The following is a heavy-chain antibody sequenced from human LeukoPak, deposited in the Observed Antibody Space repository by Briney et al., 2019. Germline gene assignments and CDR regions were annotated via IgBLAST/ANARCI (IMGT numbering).Heavy chain of an antibody. D-gene: IGHD6-19*01. CDR3: ARETVAGTFDQ. CDR2: ISSRDGTI. J-gene: IGHJ4*02. V-gene: IGHV3-11*01. CDR1: GFTLSDYY. Sequence: WGSLRLSCGVGGFTLSDYYISWIRQAPGKGLKWVSDISSRDGTIHFADSVSVRFTISWDNAKDSLYLQMNSLRVDDTAVYYCARETVAGTFDQWGQGTLVTVSS.